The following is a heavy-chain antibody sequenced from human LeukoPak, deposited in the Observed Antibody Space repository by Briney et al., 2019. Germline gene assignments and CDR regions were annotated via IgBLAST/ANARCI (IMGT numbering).Heavy chain of an antibody. CDR2: IYYSGST. D-gene: IGHD6-19*01. Sequence: SETLSLTCTVSGGSISSSSYYWGWIRQPPGKGLEWIGSIYYSGSTYYNPSLKSRVTISVDTSKNQFSLKVSSVTAADPAVYYCARHGSGWYNYFDSWGQGTLVTAS. V-gene: IGHV4-39*01. CDR1: GGSISSSSYY. CDR3: ARHGSGWYNYFDS. J-gene: IGHJ4*02.